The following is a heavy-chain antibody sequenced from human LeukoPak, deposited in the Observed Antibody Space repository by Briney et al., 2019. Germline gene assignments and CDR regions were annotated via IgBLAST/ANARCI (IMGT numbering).Heavy chain of an antibody. CDR2: IKSKTDGGTT. D-gene: IGHD2-2*02. Sequence: GGSLRLSCAASGFTFSNAWMNRVRQAPGKGLEWVGRIKSKTDGGTTDYAAPVKGRFTISRDDSKNTLYLQMNSLKTEDTALYYCTTLPLGYCSGASCYSYFDYWGQGTLVTVSS. CDR3: TTLPLGYCSGASCYSYFDY. CDR1: GFTFSNAW. J-gene: IGHJ4*02. V-gene: IGHV3-15*07.